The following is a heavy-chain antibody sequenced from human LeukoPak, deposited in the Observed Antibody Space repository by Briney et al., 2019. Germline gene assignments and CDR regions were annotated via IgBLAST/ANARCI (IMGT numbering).Heavy chain of an antibody. CDR3: TSEVLDY. J-gene: IGHJ4*02. Sequence: GGSLRLSCAASGLTFSSYAMSWVRQAPGKGLEWVSAITRSSGHTYYADSVKGRFTISRDNAKNSLYLQMNSLRVEDTAVYYCTSEVLDYWGEGTLVTVSA. CDR1: GLTFSSYA. V-gene: IGHV3-23*01. CDR2: ITRSSGHT. D-gene: IGHD4/OR15-4a*01.